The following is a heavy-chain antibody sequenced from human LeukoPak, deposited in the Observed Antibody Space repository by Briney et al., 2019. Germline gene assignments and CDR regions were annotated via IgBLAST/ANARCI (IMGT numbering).Heavy chain of an antibody. J-gene: IGHJ4*02. V-gene: IGHV3-73*01. Sequence: GGSLRLSCAASGFTFSGSAMHWVRQASGKGLEWVGRIRSKANSYATAYAASVKGRFTISRDDSKNTAYLQMNSLKTEDTAVYYCTRHGRYYDSSGYYYVPFEWGQGTLVTVSS. CDR3: TRHGRYYDSSGYYYVPFE. D-gene: IGHD3-22*01. CDR1: GFTFSGSA. CDR2: IRSKANSYAT.